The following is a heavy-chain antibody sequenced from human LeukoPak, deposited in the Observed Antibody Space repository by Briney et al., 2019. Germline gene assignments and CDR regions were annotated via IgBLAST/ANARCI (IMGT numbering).Heavy chain of an antibody. J-gene: IGHJ4*02. Sequence: PGGSLRLSCAASGFTFSSYWIHWVRQAPGKGLVWVSRINSDGSSTTYADSVEGRFTISRDNAKNTLYLQMNSLRAEDTAVYYCARVAGSYAAPDYWGQGTLVTVSS. CDR1: GFTFSSYW. CDR3: ARVAGSYAAPDY. CDR2: INSDGSST. V-gene: IGHV3-74*01. D-gene: IGHD2-2*01.